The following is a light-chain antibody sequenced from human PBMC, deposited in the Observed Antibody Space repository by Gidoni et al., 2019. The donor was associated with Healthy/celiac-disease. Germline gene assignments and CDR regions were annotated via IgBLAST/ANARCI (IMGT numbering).Light chain of an antibody. CDR1: QSISSW. J-gene: IGKJ1*01. Sequence: DIQITQSPSTLSASVGDRVTITCRASQSISSWLAWYKKKPGKAPKLLIYKASSLESGVPSRFSGSGSGTEFTLTISSLQPDDFATYYCQQYNSYWTFGQGTKVEIK. CDR3: QQYNSYWT. CDR2: KAS. V-gene: IGKV1-5*03.